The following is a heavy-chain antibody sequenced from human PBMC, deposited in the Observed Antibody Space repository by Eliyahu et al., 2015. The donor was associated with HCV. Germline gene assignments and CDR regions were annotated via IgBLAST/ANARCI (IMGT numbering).Heavy chain of an antibody. CDR1: GGSVSSGRYY. CDR3: ARSGAEAGLY. D-gene: IGHD6-19*01. CDR2: IQFHWDT. V-gene: IGHV4-61*01. J-gene: IGHJ4*02. Sequence: QVQLQESGPGLLKPSETLSLTCSVSGGSVSSGRYYWSWSRQPPGKGLEWIGQIQFHWDTNYNPSLKSRVTISVDASKDQFSLKVNSVTAADTAVYYCARSGAEAGLYWGQGTLVTVSS.